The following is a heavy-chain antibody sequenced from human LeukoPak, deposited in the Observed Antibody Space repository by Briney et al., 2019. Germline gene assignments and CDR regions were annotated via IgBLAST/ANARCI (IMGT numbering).Heavy chain of an antibody. CDR1: GFTSSNYG. V-gene: IGHV3-30*18. CDR3: AKDLATYSSTWYGGGFDY. CDR2: ISYDGSNK. D-gene: IGHD6-13*01. J-gene: IGHJ4*02. Sequence: PGGSLRLSCAASGFTSSNYGLHWVRQAPGKGLEWVAVISYDGSNKYYADSVKGRFTVSRDSSKNTVYLQMNSLRAEDTAVYYCAKDLATYSSTWYGGGFDYWGQGTLVTVSS.